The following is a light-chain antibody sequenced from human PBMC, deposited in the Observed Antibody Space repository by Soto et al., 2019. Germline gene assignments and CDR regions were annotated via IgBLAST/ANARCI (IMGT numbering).Light chain of an antibody. CDR2: GAS. V-gene: IGKV3D-15*01. CDR1: QSVSSN. Sequence: EIVTTQSTPILSVSQGEGAILSGRASQSVSSNLAWYQQKPGQAPRLLIYGASSRAAGIPDRFSGSGSGTDFTLTISRLQSEDFAVYYCQQYYDWRPRFGQGTKVDIK. J-gene: IGKJ1*01. CDR3: QQYYDWRPR.